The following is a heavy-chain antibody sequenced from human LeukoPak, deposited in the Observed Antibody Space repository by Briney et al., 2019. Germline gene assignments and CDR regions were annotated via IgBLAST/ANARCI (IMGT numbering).Heavy chain of an antibody. Sequence: SETLSLICAVYGGSFSGYYWSWIRQPPGKGLEWIGEINHSGSTNYNPSLKSRVTISVDTSKNQFSLKLSSVTAADTAVYYCARGRQTYYYDSSGNGPFDYWGQGTLVTVSS. CDR2: INHSGST. CDR1: GGSFSGYY. V-gene: IGHV4-34*01. D-gene: IGHD3-22*01. CDR3: ARGRQTYYYDSSGNGPFDY. J-gene: IGHJ4*02.